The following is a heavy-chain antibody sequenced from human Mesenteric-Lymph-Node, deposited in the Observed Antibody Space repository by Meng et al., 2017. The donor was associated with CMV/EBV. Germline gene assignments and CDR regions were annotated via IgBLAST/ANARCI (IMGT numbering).Heavy chain of an antibody. J-gene: IGHJ5*02. D-gene: IGHD3-22*01. V-gene: IGHV1-18*01. Sequence: TSYGCNWVRQAPGQRLEWMGWISAYNGNTNYAQSLQGRVTMTTDTSTSTAYMELRSLRSDDTAVYYCARSSRPYYYDNYGVGNWVDPWGQGTLVTVSS. CDR3: ARSSRPYYYDNYGVGNWVDP. CDR2: ISAYNGNT. CDR1: TSYG.